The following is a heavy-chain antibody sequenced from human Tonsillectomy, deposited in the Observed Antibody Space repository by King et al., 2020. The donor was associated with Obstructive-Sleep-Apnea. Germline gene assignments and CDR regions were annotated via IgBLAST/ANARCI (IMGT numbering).Heavy chain of an antibody. D-gene: IGHD2-15*01. CDR1: GFSFDRYN. CDR2: ISTSSGTI. Sequence: VQLVESGGGLVQPGGSLRLSCAASGFSFDRYNMNWVRQAPGKGLEWVSYISTSSGTIYYADAVKGRFTITRDNAKNSLYLQMNSLRAEDTAVYYCARAVVLLIDYLGKGTLVTVSA. CDR3: ARAVVLLIDY. V-gene: IGHV3-48*04. J-gene: IGHJ4*02.